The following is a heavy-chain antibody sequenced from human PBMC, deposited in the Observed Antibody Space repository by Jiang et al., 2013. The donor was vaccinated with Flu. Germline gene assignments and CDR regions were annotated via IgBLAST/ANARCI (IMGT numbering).Heavy chain of an antibody. Sequence: VQLVESGAEVKKPGASVKVSCKASGYTFTSYDINWVRQAPGQGLEWMGWMNPNSGNTGYAQKFQGRVTMIRNTSISTAYMELSSLRSEDTAVYYCARVPAESNIAVAGVDYWGQGTLVTVSS. CDR2: MNPNSGNT. CDR1: GYTFTSYD. V-gene: IGHV1-8*02. CDR3: ARVPAESNIAVAGVDY. D-gene: IGHD6-19*01. J-gene: IGHJ4*02.